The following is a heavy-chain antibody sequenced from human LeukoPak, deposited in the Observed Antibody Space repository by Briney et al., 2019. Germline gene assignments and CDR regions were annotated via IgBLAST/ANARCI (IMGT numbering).Heavy chain of an antibody. CDR2: ISYDGSNE. D-gene: IGHD6-13*01. CDR1: GFTFSSYV. CDR3: AKLGWDAPQ. Sequence: GGSLRLSCAASGFTFSSYVMHWVRQAPGKGLEWVAIISYDGSNEYYADSVKGRFTISRDNSKNTLYLQMNSLRADDTAVYYCAKLGWDAPQWGQGTLVTVSS. V-gene: IGHV3-30*04. J-gene: IGHJ4*02.